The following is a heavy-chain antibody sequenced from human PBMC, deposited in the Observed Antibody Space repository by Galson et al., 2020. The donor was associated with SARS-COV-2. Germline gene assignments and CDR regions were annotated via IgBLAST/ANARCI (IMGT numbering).Heavy chain of an antibody. CDR1: GASVSTSPYY. D-gene: IGHD3-16*01. V-gene: IGHV4-39*01. CDR2: IYFSGDT. CDR3: ARHADWGSQIDV. Sequence: SETLSLTCAVSGASVSTSPYYWGWIRQSPGKGLEWIGYIYFSGDTYYNPSLQSRITISVDTSKNQFSLKLTSLTAADTGVYYCARHADWGSQIDVWGQGTLVSVSS. J-gene: IGHJ4*02.